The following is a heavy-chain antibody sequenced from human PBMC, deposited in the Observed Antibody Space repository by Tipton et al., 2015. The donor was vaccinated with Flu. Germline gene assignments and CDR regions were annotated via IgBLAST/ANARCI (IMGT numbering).Heavy chain of an antibody. CDR2: THTKGVT. D-gene: IGHD3-3*01. CDR1: GVSLSSYY. J-gene: IGHJ3*02. CDR3: ARGILYSDMWSGYFTSDALDM. V-gene: IGHV4-4*07. Sequence: TLSLTCTVSGVSLSSYYWSWIRQPAGKGLEWVGRTHTKGVTRYNPSLNSRVTMSIDTSKSQFSLKLSSVTAADTAVYYCARGILYSDMWSGYFTSDALDMWGQGTAVTVSS.